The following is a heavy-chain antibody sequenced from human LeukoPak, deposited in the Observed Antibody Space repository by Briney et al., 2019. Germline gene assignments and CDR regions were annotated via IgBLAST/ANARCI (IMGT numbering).Heavy chain of an antibody. D-gene: IGHD6-19*01. J-gene: IGHJ4*02. CDR1: GFTFSSYA. Sequence: GGSLRLSCAASGFTFSSYAMSWVRQAPGKGLEWVSAISGSGGSTYYADSVKGRFTISRDNAKNSLYLQMNSLRAGDTAIYYCARAGYSSDWYGFDYWGQGSLVTVSS. V-gene: IGHV3-23*01. CDR2: ISGSGGST. CDR3: ARAGYSSDWYGFDY.